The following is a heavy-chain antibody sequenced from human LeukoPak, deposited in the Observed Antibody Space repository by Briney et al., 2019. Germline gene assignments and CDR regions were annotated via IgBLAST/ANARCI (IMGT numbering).Heavy chain of an antibody. CDR2: MYQDGSEK. CDR1: GFIFSAHW. Sequence: GGSLRLSCAASGFIFSAHWVTWVRQAPGKGLEWVANMYQDGSEKYYVDSVKGRFTISRDNAKNSLYLQMNSLRAEDTAVYYCARELHCGGDCYSYYFDYWGQGTLVTVSS. CDR3: ARELHCGGDCYSYYFDY. V-gene: IGHV3-7*01. J-gene: IGHJ4*02. D-gene: IGHD2-21*02.